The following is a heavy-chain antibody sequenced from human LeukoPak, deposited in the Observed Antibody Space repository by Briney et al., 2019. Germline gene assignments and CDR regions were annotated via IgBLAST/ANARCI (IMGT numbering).Heavy chain of an antibody. J-gene: IGHJ3*02. CDR3: ARDLAHTQSFDI. Sequence: GGSLRLSCAASGITVSSNYMNWVRQAPGKGLEWVSVIYRGGSTYYADSVKGRFTISRDNSKNTVYLQMNSLRAEDTAVYYCARDLAHTQSFDIWGRGTMVTVSS. D-gene: IGHD2-2*02. CDR2: IYRGGST. V-gene: IGHV3-53*01. CDR1: GITVSSNY.